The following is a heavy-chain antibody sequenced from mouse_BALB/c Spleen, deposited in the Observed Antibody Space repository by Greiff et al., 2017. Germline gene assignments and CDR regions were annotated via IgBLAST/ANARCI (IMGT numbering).Heavy chain of an antibody. CDR1: GFNIKDTY. V-gene: IGHV14-3*02. CDR3: ARDYYYYGSSLDY. J-gene: IGHJ2*01. D-gene: IGHD1-1*01. CDR2: IDPANGNT. Sequence: EVQLQQSGAELVKPGASVKLSCTASGFNIKDTYMHWVKQRPEQGLEWIGRIDPANGNTKYDPKFQGKATITADTSSNTAYLQLSSLTSEDTAVYYCARDYYYYGSSLDYWGQGTTLTVSS.